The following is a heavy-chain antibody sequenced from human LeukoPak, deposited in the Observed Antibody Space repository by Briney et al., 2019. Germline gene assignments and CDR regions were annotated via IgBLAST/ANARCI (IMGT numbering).Heavy chain of an antibody. V-gene: IGHV4-59*08. D-gene: IGHD1-26*01. CDR2: IFYSGST. J-gene: IGHJ4*02. Sequence: SETLSLTCSVSGGSISGYYWSWIRQSPGKGLEWIAYIFYSGSTNYNPSLKSRVTISVDTPKNQFSLKLTSVTAADTAVYYCASNTIVGATLDYWGQGTLVTVSS. CDR1: GGSISGYY. CDR3: ASNTIVGATLDY.